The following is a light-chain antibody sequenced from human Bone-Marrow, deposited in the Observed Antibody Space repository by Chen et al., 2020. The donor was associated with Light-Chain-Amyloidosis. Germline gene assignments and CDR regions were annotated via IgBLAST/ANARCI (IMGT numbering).Light chain of an antibody. V-gene: IGLV3-25*03. CDR2: RDT. CDR3: QSADSSGTDEVI. CDR1: DLPTKY. Sequence: SYELTQPPSVSVSPGQTARITCSGDDLPTKYAYWYQQKPGQAPVLVIHRDTERPSGISERFSGSSSGTTPTLTISGVQAEDEADYHCQSADSSGTDEVICGGGTKLTVL. J-gene: IGLJ2*01.